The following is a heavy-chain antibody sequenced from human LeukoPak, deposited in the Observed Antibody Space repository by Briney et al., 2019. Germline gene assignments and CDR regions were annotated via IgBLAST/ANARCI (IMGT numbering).Heavy chain of an antibody. CDR3: ARDLRGRRSSWLKFDY. CDR2: ISAYNGNT. J-gene: IGHJ4*02. CDR1: GYTFTSYG. Sequence: ASVKVSCKASGYTFTSYGISWVRQAPGQGLEWMGWISAYNGNTNYAQKLQGRVTMTTDTSTSTAYMELRSLRSDDTAVYYCARDLRGRRSSWLKFDYWGQGTLVTVSS. D-gene: IGHD6-13*01. V-gene: IGHV1-18*01.